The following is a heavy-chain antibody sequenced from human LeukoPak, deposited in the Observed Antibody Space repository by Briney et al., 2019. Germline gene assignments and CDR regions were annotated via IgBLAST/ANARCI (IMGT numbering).Heavy chain of an antibody. Sequence: SETLSLTCTVSGGSISSYYWSWLRQPAGKGLEWVGCIYTSGSTNYNPSLRSRVHMSVDTSKNQFSLTLSSATAADTAVYYCARDRGAYYFDYWGQGTLVTVSS. CDR2: IYTSGST. CDR3: ARDRGAYYFDY. J-gene: IGHJ4*02. CDR1: GGSISSYY. D-gene: IGHD3-16*01. V-gene: IGHV4-4*07.